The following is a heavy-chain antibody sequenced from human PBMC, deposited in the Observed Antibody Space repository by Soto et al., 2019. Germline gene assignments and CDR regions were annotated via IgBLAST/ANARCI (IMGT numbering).Heavy chain of an antibody. D-gene: IGHD1-26*01. V-gene: IGHV3-33*01. CDR2: IWYDGTTQ. J-gene: IGHJ3*02. CDR1: GFTFRSCG. CDR3: ARDLGRPVGALMNYAFNI. Sequence: QVQLVESGGGVVQPGRSLRLSCAASGFTFRSCGMHWVRQAPGKGLEWVAVIWYDGTTQYYADSVKGRFTISRDYSKNTLYLQMNSLRAEDTAVYYCARDLGRPVGALMNYAFNIWGQGTMVAVSS.